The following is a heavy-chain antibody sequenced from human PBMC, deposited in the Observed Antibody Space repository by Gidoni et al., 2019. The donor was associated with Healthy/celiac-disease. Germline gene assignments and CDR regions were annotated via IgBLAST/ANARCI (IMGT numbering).Heavy chain of an antibody. Sequence: QVQLVQSWAELKTPGSSVTVSCKASGCTFRSYAISWVRQAPGQGLEWMGGIIPIFGTANYAQKFQGRVTITADESTSTAYMELSSLRSEDTAVYYCARVKSGSYTNLFDYWGQGTLVTVSS. V-gene: IGHV1-69*01. CDR1: GCTFRSYA. J-gene: IGHJ4*02. CDR3: ARVKSGSYTNLFDY. CDR2: IIPIFGTA. D-gene: IGHD1-26*01.